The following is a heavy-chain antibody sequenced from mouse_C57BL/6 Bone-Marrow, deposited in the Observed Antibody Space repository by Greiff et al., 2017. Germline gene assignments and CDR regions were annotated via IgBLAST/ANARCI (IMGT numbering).Heavy chain of an antibody. V-gene: IGHV1-76*01. CDR2: IYPGSGNT. CDR1: GYTFTDYY. D-gene: IGHD2-5*01. Sequence: QVHVKQSGAELVRPGASVKLSCKASGYTFTDYYINWVKQRPGQGLEWIARIYPGSGNTYYNEKFKGKATLTAEKSSSTAYMQLSSLTSEDSAVYFCAREDYSKYFDYWGQGTTLTVSS. CDR3: AREDYSKYFDY. J-gene: IGHJ2*01.